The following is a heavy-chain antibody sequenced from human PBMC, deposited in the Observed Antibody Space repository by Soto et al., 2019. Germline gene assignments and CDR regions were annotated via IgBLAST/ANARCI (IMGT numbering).Heavy chain of an antibody. Sequence: EVHLVESGGGLVQTGGSLRLSCAIFESTVSRDWMNWVRQAPGKGLEWVAHINQDGSEKYYVDSVKGRFTISRDNAKKSLYLQMTGLSPAGTAMYFCSGGVGDAFWGQGTLVTVSS. D-gene: IGHD1-26*01. CDR1: ESTVSRDW. V-gene: IGHV3-7*04. CDR3: SGGVGDAF. CDR2: INQDGSEK. J-gene: IGHJ4*02.